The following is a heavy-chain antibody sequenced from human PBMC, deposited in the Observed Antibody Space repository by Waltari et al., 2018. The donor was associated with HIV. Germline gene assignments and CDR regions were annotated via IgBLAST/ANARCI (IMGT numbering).Heavy chain of an antibody. J-gene: IGHJ4*02. D-gene: IGHD3-22*01. V-gene: IGHV3-23*04. CDR2: ISGSGVSR. CDR1: GFTFTNYA. CDR3: AKDDSTGSSGYYPFHY. Sequence: EVQLVEFGGGLVQPGGSLRLSCAASGFTFTNYAINWVRQAPGKGLGGVSAISGSGVSRYYTDSVKGRFTISRDNSKNTLYLQMNSLRAEDTALYYCAKDDSTGSSGYYPFHYWGQGTLITVSS.